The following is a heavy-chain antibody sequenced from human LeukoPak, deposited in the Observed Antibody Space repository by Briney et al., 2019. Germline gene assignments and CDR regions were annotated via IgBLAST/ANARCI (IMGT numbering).Heavy chain of an antibody. V-gene: IGHV4-59*01. CDR1: GGSITYYY. CDR3: ARSPNIYDSSGYYYYFDY. CDR2: IYYSGST. D-gene: IGHD3-22*01. J-gene: IGHJ4*02. Sequence: SETLSLTCSASGGSITYYYWSWIRQPPGKGLEYIGYIYYSGSTNYDPSLKSRVTISVDKSKKQSSLRLSSVTAADTAVYYCARSPNIYDSSGYYYYFDYWGQGTLVTVSS.